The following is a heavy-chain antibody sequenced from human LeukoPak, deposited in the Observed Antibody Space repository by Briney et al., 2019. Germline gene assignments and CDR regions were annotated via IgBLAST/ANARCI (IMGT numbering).Heavy chain of an antibody. CDR3: ARDDAFDL. V-gene: IGHV3-9*01. CDR2: LGWDGSSI. Sequence: GGSLRLSCGASGFTFHDHAMHWVRQAPGKGLEWVSGLGWDGSSIGYADSVKGRFTISRDNAKKSLYLQMNSLGVEDTALYYCARDDAFDLWGQGTMVTVSS. J-gene: IGHJ3*01. CDR1: GFTFHDHA.